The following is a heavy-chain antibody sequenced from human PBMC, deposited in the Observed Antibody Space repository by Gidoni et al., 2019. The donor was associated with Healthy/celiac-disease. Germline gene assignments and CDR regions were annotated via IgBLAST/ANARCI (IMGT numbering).Heavy chain of an antibody. CDR2: ISGSGGST. D-gene: IGHD6-6*01. Sequence: FSSYAMSWVRQAPGKGLEWVSAISGSGGSTYYADSVKGRFTISRDNSKNTLYLQMNSLRAEDTAVYYCGIAARSGGAFDIWGQGTMVTVSS. CDR3: GIAARSGGAFDI. V-gene: IGHV3-23*01. J-gene: IGHJ3*02. CDR1: FSSYA.